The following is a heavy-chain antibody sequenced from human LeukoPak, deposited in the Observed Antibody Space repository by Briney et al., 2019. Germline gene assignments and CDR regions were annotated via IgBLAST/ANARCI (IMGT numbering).Heavy chain of an antibody. J-gene: IGHJ5*02. V-gene: IGHV4-39*07. CDR2: IYYSGST. Sequence: PSETLSLTCTVSARSISSSSYYWGWIREPPGKGLEWIGSIYYSGSTYYNPSLKSRVTISVDTSKNQFSLKLSSVTAADTAVYYCARDRLGYGGNSHWFDPWGQGTLVTVSS. CDR3: ARDRLGYGGNSHWFDP. CDR1: ARSISSSSYY. D-gene: IGHD4-23*01.